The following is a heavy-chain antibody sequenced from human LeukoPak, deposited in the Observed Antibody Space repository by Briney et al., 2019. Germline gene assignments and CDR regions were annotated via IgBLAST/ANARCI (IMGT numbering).Heavy chain of an antibody. CDR2: IIPIFGTA. CDR3: ARDINSGSSLGAFDI. D-gene: IGHD1-26*01. V-gene: IGHV1-69*05. CDR1: GGTFSSYA. J-gene: IGHJ3*02. Sequence: SVKVSCKASGGTFSSYAISWVRQAPGQGLEWMGGIIPIFGTANYEQKFQGRVTITTDESTSTAYMELSSLRSEDTAVYYCARDINSGSSLGAFDIWGQGTMVTVSS.